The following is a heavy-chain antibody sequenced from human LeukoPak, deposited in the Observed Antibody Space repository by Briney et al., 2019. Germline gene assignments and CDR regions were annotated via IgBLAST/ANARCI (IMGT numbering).Heavy chain of an antibody. CDR1: AGSFSGYY. J-gene: IGHJ6*02. CDR3: ARGGRNSGKYYRPHNYFAKDV. Sequence: SETLSLTCGDYAGSFSGYYWSWIRQPPGKGLEWIGEINHSGNTNYNPSLKSRVTISLDTSKNQFSLRLSSVTAADPAVYYCARGGRNSGKYYRPHNYFAKDVWGQGTKVNGPS. V-gene: IGHV4-34*01. CDR2: INHSGNT. D-gene: IGHD1-26*01.